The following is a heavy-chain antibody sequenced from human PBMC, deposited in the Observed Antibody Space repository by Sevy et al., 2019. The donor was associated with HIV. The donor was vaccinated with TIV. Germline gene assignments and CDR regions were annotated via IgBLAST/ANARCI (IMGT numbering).Heavy chain of an antibody. J-gene: IGHJ4*02. CDR2: FGTSRDT. D-gene: IGHD3-10*01. CDR3: GRGGRVGEFSLSA. CDR1: GFTSNDYG. Sequence: GGSLRLSCAASGFTSNDYGMHWVRQPTGKGLERVSAFGTSRDTYYSDSVKGRFIVSRDNAKNSFFLQMNSLRAGDTGVYYWGRGGRVGEFSLSARGQGTLVTVSS. V-gene: IGHV3-13*01.